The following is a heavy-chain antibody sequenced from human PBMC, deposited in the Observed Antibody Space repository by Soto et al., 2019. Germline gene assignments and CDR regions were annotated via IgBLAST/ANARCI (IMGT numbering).Heavy chain of an antibody. CDR1: GGSISSGGYY. D-gene: IGHD3-22*01. CDR2: IYYSGST. CDR3: ARDRYDSSGYYYVDY. V-gene: IGHV4-31*03. J-gene: IGHJ4*02. Sequence: PSETLSLTCTVSGGSISSGGYYWSWIRQHPGKGLEWIGYIYYSGSTYYNPSLKSRVTISVDTSKNQFSLKLSSVTAADTAVYYCARDRYDSSGYYYVDYWGQGTLVTVSS.